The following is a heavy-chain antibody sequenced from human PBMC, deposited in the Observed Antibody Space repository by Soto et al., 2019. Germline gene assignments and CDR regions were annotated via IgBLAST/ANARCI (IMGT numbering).Heavy chain of an antibody. J-gene: IGHJ6*02. CDR2: IDPSDSYT. CDR1: GYSFTSYW. V-gene: IGHV5-10-1*01. Sequence: PGESLKISCKGSGYSFTSYWISWVRQMPGKGLEWMGRIDPSDSYTNYSPSFQGHVTISADKSISTAYLQWSSLKASDTAMYYCARRSSSSSNPGSYYYYGMDVWGQGTTVTVSS. D-gene: IGHD6-6*01. CDR3: ARRSSSSSNPGSYYYYGMDV.